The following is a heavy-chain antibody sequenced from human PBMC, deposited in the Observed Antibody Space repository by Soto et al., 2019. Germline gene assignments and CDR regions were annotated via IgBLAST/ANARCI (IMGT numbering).Heavy chain of an antibody. J-gene: IGHJ3*01. CDR3: ASGVGGLGGSSGWPDYAFDV. CDR1: GGNFTKYA. CDR2: IVPLPGTT. Sequence: QVQLVQSGDAVRKPGSSVKVSCKASGGNFTKYAITWVRQAPRQGLEWMGGIVPLPGTTNYAQKFRGRVTISADESTSTAYLELSSLRSEDTAVYYCASGVGGLGGSSGWPDYAFDVWGQGTMVIYSS. D-gene: IGHD6-19*01. V-gene: IGHV1-69*01.